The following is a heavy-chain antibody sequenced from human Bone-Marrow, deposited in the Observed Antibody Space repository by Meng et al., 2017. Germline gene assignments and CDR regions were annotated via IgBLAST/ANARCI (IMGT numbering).Heavy chain of an antibody. V-gene: IGHV4-4*02. CDR1: GGSISSSNW. J-gene: IGHJ4*02. D-gene: IGHD5-18*01. Sequence: QGQLQQWGAGLLKPSETLSLPCAVYGGSISSSNWWSWVRQPPGKGLEWIGEIYHSGSTNYNPSLKSRVTISVDKSKNQFSLKLSSVTAADTAVYYCARDLVRTAMVGVFDYWGQGTLVTVSS. CDR2: IYHSGST. CDR3: ARDLVRTAMVGVFDY.